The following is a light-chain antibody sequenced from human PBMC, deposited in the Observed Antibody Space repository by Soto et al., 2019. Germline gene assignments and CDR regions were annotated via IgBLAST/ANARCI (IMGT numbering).Light chain of an antibody. CDR2: DVS. Sequence: QSALTQPASVSGSPGQSITISCTGTSSDVGGYNYVSWYQHHPGKASKLMIYDVSNRPSGVSNRFSGSKSGNTASLTISGLQPEDEADYYCSSYTTSNTRQIVFGTGTKVTVL. J-gene: IGLJ1*01. V-gene: IGLV2-14*03. CDR1: SSDVGGYNY. CDR3: SSYTTSNTRQIV.